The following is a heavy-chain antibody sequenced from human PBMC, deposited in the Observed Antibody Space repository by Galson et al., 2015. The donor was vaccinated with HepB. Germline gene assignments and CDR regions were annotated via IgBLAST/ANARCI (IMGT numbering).Heavy chain of an antibody. CDR3: TGGFWQWLGDAFDI. Sequence: SLRLSCAASGFTFGDYAMSWFRQAPGKGLEWVGFIRSKAYGGTTEYAASVKGRFTISRDDSKSIAYLQMNSLKTEDTAVYYCTGGFWQWLGDAFDIWGQGTMVTVSS. D-gene: IGHD6-19*01. CDR2: IRSKAYGGTT. J-gene: IGHJ3*02. CDR1: GFTFGDYA. V-gene: IGHV3-49*03.